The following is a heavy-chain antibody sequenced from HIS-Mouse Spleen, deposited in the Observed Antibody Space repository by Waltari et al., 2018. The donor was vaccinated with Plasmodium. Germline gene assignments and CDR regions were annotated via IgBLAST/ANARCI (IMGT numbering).Heavy chain of an antibody. D-gene: IGHD3-16*01. J-gene: IGHJ4*02. CDR1: GGSISSSSYY. CDR3: ARGRGACFDY. V-gene: IGHV4-39*07. CDR2: IYYSGST. Sequence: QLQLQESGPGLVKPSEPLSLPCPVSGGSISSSSYYWGWIRQPPGKGLEWIGSIYYSGSTYYNPSLKSRVTISVDTSKNQFSLKLSSVTAADTAVYYCARGRGACFDYWGQGTLVTVSS.